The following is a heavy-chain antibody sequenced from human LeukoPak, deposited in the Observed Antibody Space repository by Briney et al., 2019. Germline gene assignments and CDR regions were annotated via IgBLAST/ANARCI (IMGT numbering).Heavy chain of an antibody. CDR1: GGSFSGYY. CDR3: ARGGYTQAYYFDY. J-gene: IGHJ4*02. V-gene: IGHV4-59*10. Sequence: SETLSLTCAVYGGSFSGYYWSWIRQPAGKGLEWIGRIYTSGSTNYNPSLKSRVTISVDTSKNQFSLKLSSVTAADTAVYYCARGGYTQAYYFDYWGQGTLVTVSS. D-gene: IGHD1-1*01. CDR2: IYTSGST.